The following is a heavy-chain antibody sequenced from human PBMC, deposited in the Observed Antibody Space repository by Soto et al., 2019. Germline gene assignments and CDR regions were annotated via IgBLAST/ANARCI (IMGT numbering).Heavy chain of an antibody. Sequence: GESLKISCMGSGYKVSTWHNFTSYWIAWVRQMPGEGLEWMGIIYPGDSDTRYSPSFQGQVTISADKSISTAYLQWNSLKASEPPMYYFSRSGGGQKQQPPKYYYGMDVWGQGTTVTVSS. CDR2: IYPGDSDT. V-gene: IGHV5-51*01. CDR1: GYKVSTWHNFTSYW. J-gene: IGHJ6*02. D-gene: IGHD6-13*01. CDR3: SRSGGGQKQQPPKYYYGMDV.